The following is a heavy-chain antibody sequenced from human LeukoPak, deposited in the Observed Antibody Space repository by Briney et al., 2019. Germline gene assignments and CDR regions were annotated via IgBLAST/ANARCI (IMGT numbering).Heavy chain of an antibody. CDR3: ARDTTVRCSSTSCYKGGDAFDI. CDR1: GGSISSYY. V-gene: IGHV4-59*01. Sequence: PSETLSLTCTVSGGSISSYYWSWIRQPPGKGLEWTGYIYYSGSTNYNPSLKSRVTISVDTSKNQFSLKLSSVTAADTAVYYCARDTTVRCSSTSCYKGGDAFDIWGQGTMVTVSS. J-gene: IGHJ3*02. D-gene: IGHD2-2*01. CDR2: IYYSGST.